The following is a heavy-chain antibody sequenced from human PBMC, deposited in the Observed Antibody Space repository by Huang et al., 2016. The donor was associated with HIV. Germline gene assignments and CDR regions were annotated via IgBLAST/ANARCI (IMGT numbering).Heavy chain of an antibody. CDR1: GGSFKISG. Sequence: QVHLVQSGAEVKKPGSSVRVSCTASGGSFKISGISWVRQAPGQGLEWLGGSLAMLGRANYAKKRSDRATITARESTTTVYMDLTSRRPEDTAVYYCASGASYEIWTPYYSGWHYSMDVWGEGTTVTVSS. J-gene: IGHJ6*03. V-gene: IGHV1-69*13. CDR3: ASGASYEIWTPYYSGWHYSMDV. D-gene: IGHD3-9*01. CDR2: SLAMLGRA.